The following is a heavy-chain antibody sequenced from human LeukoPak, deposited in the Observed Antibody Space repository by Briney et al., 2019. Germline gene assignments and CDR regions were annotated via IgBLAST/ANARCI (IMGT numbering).Heavy chain of an antibody. Sequence: SETLSLTCTVSGGSISSSSYYWGWIRQPPGKGLEWIGSIYYSGSTYYNPSLKSRVTISVDTSKNQFSLKLSSVTAADTAVYYCARERRIAARLDAFDIWGQGTMVTVSS. CDR1: GGSISSSSYY. J-gene: IGHJ3*02. V-gene: IGHV4-39*07. D-gene: IGHD6-6*01. CDR3: ARERRIAARLDAFDI. CDR2: IYYSGST.